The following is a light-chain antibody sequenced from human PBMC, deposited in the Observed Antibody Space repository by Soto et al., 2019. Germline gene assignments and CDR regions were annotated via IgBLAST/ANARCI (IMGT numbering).Light chain of an antibody. CDR2: EVS. V-gene: IGLV2-14*01. J-gene: IGLJ3*02. CDR3: SSYEDSSILM. CDR1: SSDIGYYNY. Sequence: QSALTQPASLSGAPGQSITISCTGTSSDIGYYNYVSWYQQHPGKAPKVIIYEVSNRPSGVSDRFSGSKSGNTASLTISGLQAEDEGDYYCSSYEDSSILMFGGGTKVTVL.